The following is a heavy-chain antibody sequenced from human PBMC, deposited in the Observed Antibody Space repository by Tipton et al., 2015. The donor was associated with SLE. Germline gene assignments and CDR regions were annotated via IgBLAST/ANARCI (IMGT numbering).Heavy chain of an antibody. CDR3: GRDWAVAGMDRGNPPFGS. V-gene: IGHV1-18*01. J-gene: IGHJ4*02. D-gene: IGHD6-19*01. CDR2: ISAYNGNT. Sequence: QVQLVQSGAEVKKPGASVKVSCKASGYTFTSYGISWVRQAPGQGLEWMGWISAYNGNTNYAQKLQGRVPMTTDTSTSAAYMELRRPRTDAPAVCYRGRDWAVAGMDRGNPPFGSWAQGPLVTVSS. CDR1: GYTFTSYG.